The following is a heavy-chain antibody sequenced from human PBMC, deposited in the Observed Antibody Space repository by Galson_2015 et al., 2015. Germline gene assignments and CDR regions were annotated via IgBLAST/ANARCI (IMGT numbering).Heavy chain of an antibody. CDR1: GYSISSGYY. CDR2: IYYSGST. CDR3: ASRPVYGDY. J-gene: IGHJ4*01. V-gene: IGHV4-61*01. D-gene: IGHD5/OR15-5a*01. Sequence: ETLSLTCTVSGYSISSGYYWGWIRQPPGKGLEWIGYIYYSGSTNYNPSLKSRVTISVDTSKNQFSLKLSSVTAADTAVYYCASRPVYGDY.